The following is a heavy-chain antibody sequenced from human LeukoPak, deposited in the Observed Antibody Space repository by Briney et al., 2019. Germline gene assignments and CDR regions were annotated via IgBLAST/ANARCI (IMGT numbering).Heavy chain of an antibody. CDR2: IYPGESDA. CDR1: GYIFRGYW. D-gene: IGHD3-10*01. Sequence: GEPLKISCQGSGYIFRGYWIAWVRQTPGKGQEWMGIIYPGESDARYSPSFQGQATMSADTSISTAYLQLSSLKASDTAIYYRARSSGSGNYYKRPLDYWGQGTLVTVSS. CDR3: ARSSGSGNYYKRPLDY. J-gene: IGHJ4*02. V-gene: IGHV5-51*01.